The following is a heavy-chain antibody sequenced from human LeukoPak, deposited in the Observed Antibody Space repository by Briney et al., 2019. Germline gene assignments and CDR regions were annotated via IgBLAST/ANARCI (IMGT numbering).Heavy chain of an antibody. D-gene: IGHD6-13*01. V-gene: IGHV5-10-1*01. J-gene: IGHJ4*02. Sequence: PGESLRISCKGSGSNFTSYWISWVRQMPGKGLEWMGRIDPSDSYTNYSPSFQGHVTISADKSISTAYLQWSSLKASDTAMYYCARSEVINIAAAADYWGQGTLVTVSS. CDR2: IDPSDSYT. CDR1: GSNFTSYW. CDR3: ARSEVINIAAAADY.